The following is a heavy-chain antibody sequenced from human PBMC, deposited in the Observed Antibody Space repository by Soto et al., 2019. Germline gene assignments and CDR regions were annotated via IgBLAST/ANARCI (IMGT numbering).Heavy chain of an antibody. CDR2: TSGSGETT. CDR3: AKGRYTGGSNVFDP. V-gene: IGHV3-23*01. J-gene: IGHJ5*02. CDR1: GFTLRNYD. D-gene: IGHD2-8*02. Sequence: EVHLWASGGGLVQPGGSLRLSCAASGFTLRNYDMSWVRQAPGKGLEWVSGTSGSGETTYYGDSVRGRFTISRDNSKNTLYLQMNCLSAEDTAVYYCAKGRYTGGSNVFDPWGQGTLVTVSS.